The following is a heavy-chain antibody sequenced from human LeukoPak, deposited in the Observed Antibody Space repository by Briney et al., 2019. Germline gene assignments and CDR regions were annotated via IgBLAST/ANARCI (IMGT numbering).Heavy chain of an antibody. CDR1: GFTFSNYW. CDR3: ARDSEKSSSCAFDI. Sequence: GGSLRLSCAASGFTFSNYWMAWVRQAPGKGLEWVANINLDGSEKVYVDSLKGRCTISRDDAQNSLYLQVNTLRAEDTAVYYCARDSEKSSSCAFDIWGQGTVVTVSS. J-gene: IGHJ3*02. V-gene: IGHV3-7*01. D-gene: IGHD6-13*01. CDR2: INLDGSEK.